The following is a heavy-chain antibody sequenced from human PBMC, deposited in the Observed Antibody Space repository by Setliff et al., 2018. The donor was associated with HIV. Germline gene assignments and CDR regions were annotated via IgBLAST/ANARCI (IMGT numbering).Heavy chain of an antibody. Sequence: ASVKVSCKASGYTFSSYGISWVRQAPGHGLEWMGWISASNGDTNYAQKFQGRVTMTTDTSTTTAYMELKSLRSDDTAVYYCARMGSGWFIGLDPWGQGSLVTVSS. D-gene: IGHD6-19*01. CDR3: ARMGSGWFIGLDP. J-gene: IGHJ5*02. CDR1: GYTFSSYG. V-gene: IGHV1-18*01. CDR2: ISASNGDT.